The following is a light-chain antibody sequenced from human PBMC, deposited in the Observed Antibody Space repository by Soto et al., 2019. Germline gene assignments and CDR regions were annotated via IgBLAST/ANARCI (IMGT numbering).Light chain of an antibody. CDR1: QGISFY. Sequence: DIQLTQSPSFLSASVGDRVTITCRASQGISFYLAWYQQKPGKAPKLLIYAASTLQSGVPSRFSGSGSGTEFPLTISRLQPEDFAHYYCQLLNSYPFLTFGGGTKVEIK. V-gene: IGKV1-9*01. J-gene: IGKJ4*01. CDR2: AAS. CDR3: QLLNSYPFLT.